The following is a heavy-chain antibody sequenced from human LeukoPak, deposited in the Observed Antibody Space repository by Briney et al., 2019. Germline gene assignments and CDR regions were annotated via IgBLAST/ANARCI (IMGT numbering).Heavy chain of an antibody. CDR1: GYTFTGYY. D-gene: IGHD3-22*01. V-gene: IGHV7-4-1*02. J-gene: IGHJ3*02. Sequence: ASVKVSCKASGYTFTGYYMHWVRQAPGQGLEWMGWINTNTGNPTYAQGFTGRFVFSLDTSVSTAYLQISSLKAEDTAVYYCARTLRGTMTVVVIPDDAFDIWGQGTMVTVSS. CDR3: ARTLRGTMTVVVIPDDAFDI. CDR2: INTNTGNP.